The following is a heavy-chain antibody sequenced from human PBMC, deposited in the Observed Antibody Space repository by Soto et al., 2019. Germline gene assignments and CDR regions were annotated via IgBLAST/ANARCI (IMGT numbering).Heavy chain of an antibody. D-gene: IGHD3-3*01. Sequence: QVQLVQSRGEVKKGGASVKVSCKASGYTFTRYTIKWMRQSPGQGLEWLGWISVNYGYISYAQKFQGRVTLTRNTVTRSVYMELRNQRSDETADYYCARDLSSRFGGYYGMDFWGQGSKGTVSS. J-gene: IGHJ6*02. CDR1: GYTFTRYT. CDR3: ARDLSSRFGGYYGMDF. V-gene: IGHV1-18*04. CDR2: ISVNYGYI.